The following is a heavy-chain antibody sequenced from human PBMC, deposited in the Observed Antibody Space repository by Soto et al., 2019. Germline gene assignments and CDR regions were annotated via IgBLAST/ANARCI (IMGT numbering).Heavy chain of an antibody. J-gene: IGHJ6*02. D-gene: IGHD3-3*01. CDR3: ARGHYDEPDYYSGMDV. CDR1: GGTFSSYA. V-gene: IGHV1-69*12. Sequence: QVQLVQSGAEVKKPGSSVKVSCKASGGTFSSYAISWVRHAPGQGLEWMGGSIPIFGTANYAQKFQGRVTITADESTSTAYMELSSLRSEDTAVYYCARGHYDEPDYYSGMDVWGQGTTVTVSS. CDR2: SIPIFGTA.